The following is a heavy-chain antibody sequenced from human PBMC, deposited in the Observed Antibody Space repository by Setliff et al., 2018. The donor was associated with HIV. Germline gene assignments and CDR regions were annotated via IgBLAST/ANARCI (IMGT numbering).Heavy chain of an antibody. Sequence: PSETLSLTCTVSGDSITGHYWNWIRQPPGKGLEWIGYIFYTGSTNYNPSLKSRVTISVDTSKKQFFLKLSSVTAADTAVYYCVRGYCSSTTCYDDYYYMDVWGKGSTVTAP. CDR1: GDSITGHY. V-gene: IGHV4-59*11. J-gene: IGHJ6*03. D-gene: IGHD2-2*01. CDR2: IFYTGST. CDR3: VRGYCSSTTCYDDYYYMDV.